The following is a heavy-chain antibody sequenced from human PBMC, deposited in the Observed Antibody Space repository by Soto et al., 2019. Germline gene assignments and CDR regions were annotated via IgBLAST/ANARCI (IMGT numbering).Heavy chain of an antibody. J-gene: IGHJ4*02. D-gene: IGHD3-10*01. V-gene: IGHV4-59*01. CDR3: AREGYYGSGSKGLDY. CDR2: IYNSGST. CDR1: GDAISNYY. Sequence: ETLSLTCTVSGDAISNYYWSWIRQPPGKGLEWIGYIYNSGSTNYNPSLKSRVTISADTSKNQFSLKLRSVTAADTGVYYCAREGYYGSGSKGLDYWGQGTLVTVSS.